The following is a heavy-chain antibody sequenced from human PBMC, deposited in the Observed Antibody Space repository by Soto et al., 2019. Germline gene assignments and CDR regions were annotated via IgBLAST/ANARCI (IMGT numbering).Heavy chain of an antibody. D-gene: IGHD4-17*01. CDR3: ARAKTTVDLTGGGDY. CDR2: IIPIFGTA. V-gene: IGHV1-69*12. Sequence: QVQLVQSGAEVKKPGSSVKVSCKASGGTFSSYAISWVGQAPGQGLEWMGGIIPIFGTANYAQKFQGRVTITADESTSTAYMELSSLRSEDTAVYYCARAKTTVDLTGGGDYWGQGTLVTVSS. J-gene: IGHJ4*02. CDR1: GGTFSSYA.